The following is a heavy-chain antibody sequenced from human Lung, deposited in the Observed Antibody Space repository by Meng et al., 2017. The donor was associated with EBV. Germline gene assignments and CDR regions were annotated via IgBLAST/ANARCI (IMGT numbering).Heavy chain of an antibody. J-gene: IGHJ2*01. V-gene: IGHV4-30-4*01. CDR2: IYYSGST. D-gene: IGHD5-18*01. Sequence: VQLQGSGPGLAKPSQSLSRTCTVSGGSISSGDYHWSWIRQPPGKGLELIGHIYYSGSTSYNPSLKSRVTISVDTSNNQFSLKLSSVTAADTAMYYCARVGWRQWSFDLWGRGTLVTVSS. CDR3: ARVGWRQWSFDL. CDR1: GGSISSGDYH.